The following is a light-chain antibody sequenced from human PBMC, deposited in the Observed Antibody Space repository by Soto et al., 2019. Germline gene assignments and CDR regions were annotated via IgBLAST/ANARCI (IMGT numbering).Light chain of an antibody. V-gene: IGKV1-39*01. CDR1: QTVKTY. CDR2: ASS. J-gene: IGKJ1*01. Sequence: DVQMTQSPSSLSASVGDSVTITCRSSQTVKTYLNWYQHKPGKAPQLLIYASSRLQTGVASRFSGSGSGTYFSLTISSLHPEDFATYYCQQTSTTPGTFGQGTKVEIK. CDR3: QQTSTTPGT.